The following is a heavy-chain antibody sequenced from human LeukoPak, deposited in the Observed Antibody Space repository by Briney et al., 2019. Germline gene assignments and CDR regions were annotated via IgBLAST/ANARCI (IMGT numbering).Heavy chain of an antibody. Sequence: PGGSLRLSCAGSGFTLSSYWMHWVRQAPGKGLVWVSRINHEGSSTSYADSVKGRFAISRDNAKKTLYLQMNSLRAEDTAVYYCARANRVDTISLDVWGKGTTVTISS. CDR3: ARANRVDTISLDV. CDR2: INHEGSST. D-gene: IGHD5-18*01. V-gene: IGHV3-74*01. J-gene: IGHJ6*04. CDR1: GFTLSSYW.